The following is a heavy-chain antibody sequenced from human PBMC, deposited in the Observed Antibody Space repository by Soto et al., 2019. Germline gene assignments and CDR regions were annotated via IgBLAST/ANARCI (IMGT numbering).Heavy chain of an antibody. J-gene: IGHJ4*02. CDR3: AREQSGRRSLDS. D-gene: IGHD1-26*01. V-gene: IGHV3-11*06. Sequence: QVQLVESGGALVKPGESLRLSCAASGFTFSHYSMTWIRQAPGKGLEWVSYISSSGSYTNYADSLQGRFIVSRDSARNSFFLQMHSLRADDTAVYYCAREQSGRRSLDSWGQGTLVTVSS. CDR2: ISSSGSYT. CDR1: GFTFSHYS.